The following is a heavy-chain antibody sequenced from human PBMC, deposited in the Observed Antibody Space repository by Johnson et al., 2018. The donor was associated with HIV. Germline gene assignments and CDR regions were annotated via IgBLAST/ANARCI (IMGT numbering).Heavy chain of an antibody. J-gene: IGHJ3*02. V-gene: IGHV3-66*02. CDR3: ARATGSWMDAFDI. CDR2: IYSGGST. Sequence: MQLVESGGGLVQPGVSLRLSCAASGFTVSSNYMSWVRQAPGKGLEWVSVIYSGGSTYYADSVKGRFTISRDNSKNTLYLQMNSLRAEDTAVYYCARATGSWMDAFDIWGQGTMVTVSS. D-gene: IGHD2-2*03. CDR1: GFTVSSNY.